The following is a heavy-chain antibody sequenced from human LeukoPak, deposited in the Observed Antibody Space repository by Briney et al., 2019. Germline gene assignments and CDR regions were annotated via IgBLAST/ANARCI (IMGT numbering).Heavy chain of an antibody. D-gene: IGHD3-22*01. V-gene: IGHV4-38-2*02. CDR2: IYHSGST. CDR3: AREYPAMIGRDWFDP. Sequence: PSETLSLTCTVSGYSISSGYYWGWIRQPPGKGLEWIGSIYHSGSTYYNPSLKSRITISVDTSKNQFSLKLSSVTAADTAVYYCAREYPAMIGRDWFDPWGQGTLVTVSS. J-gene: IGHJ5*02. CDR1: GYSISSGYY.